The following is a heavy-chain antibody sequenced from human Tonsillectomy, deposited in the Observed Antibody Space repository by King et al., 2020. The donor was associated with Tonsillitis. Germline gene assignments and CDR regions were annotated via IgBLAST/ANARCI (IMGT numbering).Heavy chain of an antibody. CDR2: IYSTGST. CDR1: GGSISSGDFY. CDR3: ARMTYYFVSSGSP. Sequence: VQLQESGPGLVKASQTLSLTCTVSGGSISSGDFYWSWIRQPPGKGLEWIGYIYSTGSTYYNPSLKSRVSISVDMSKNHFSLRLGSVTAADTAVYYCARMTYYFVSSGSPWGQGTPVTVSS. V-gene: IGHV4-30-4*01. J-gene: IGHJ4*02. D-gene: IGHD3-22*01.